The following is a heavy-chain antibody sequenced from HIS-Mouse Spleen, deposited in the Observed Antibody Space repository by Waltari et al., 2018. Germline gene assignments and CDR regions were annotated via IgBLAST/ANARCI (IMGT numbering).Heavy chain of an antibody. CDR2: IYYSGST. CDR3: AREIPYSSSWYDWYFDL. D-gene: IGHD6-13*01. Sequence: QLQLQESGPGLVKPSETRSLTRTFSGGPISSRSYHWVWIRQPPGKGLEWIGSIYYSGSTYYNPSLKSRVTISVDTSKNQFSLKLSSVTAADTAVYYCAREIPYSSSWYDWYFDLWGRGTLVTVSS. CDR1: GGPISSRSYH. V-gene: IGHV4-39*07. J-gene: IGHJ2*01.